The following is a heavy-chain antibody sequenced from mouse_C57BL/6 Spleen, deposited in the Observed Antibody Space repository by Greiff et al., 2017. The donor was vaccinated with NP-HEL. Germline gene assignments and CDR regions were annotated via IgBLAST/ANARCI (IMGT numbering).Heavy chain of an antibody. J-gene: IGHJ3*01. V-gene: IGHV1-55*01. Sequence: QVQLKQSGAELVKPGASVKMSCKASGYTFTSYWITWVKQRPGQGLEWIGDIYPGSGSTNYNEKFKSKATLTVDTSSSTAYMQISSLTSEDSAVYCCAGAGTEAWLAYWGQGTLVTVSA. D-gene: IGHD4-1*01. CDR2: IYPGSGST. CDR3: AGAGTEAWLAY. CDR1: GYTFTSYW.